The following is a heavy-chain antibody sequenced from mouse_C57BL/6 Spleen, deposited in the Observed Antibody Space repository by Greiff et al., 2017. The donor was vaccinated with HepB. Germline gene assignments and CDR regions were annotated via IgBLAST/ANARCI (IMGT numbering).Heavy chain of an antibody. D-gene: IGHD2-5*01. Sequence: VHVKQSGAELVRPGASVKLSCTASGFNIKDDYMHWVKQRPEKGLEWIGWIDPENGDTEYAWKFQGKATITADTSSNTAYLQLSRLTSEATAVYYCTFAYYSNYGFAYWGQGTLVTVSA. CDR1: GFNIKDDY. V-gene: IGHV14-4*01. CDR3: TFAYYSNYGFAY. J-gene: IGHJ3*01. CDR2: IDPENGDT.